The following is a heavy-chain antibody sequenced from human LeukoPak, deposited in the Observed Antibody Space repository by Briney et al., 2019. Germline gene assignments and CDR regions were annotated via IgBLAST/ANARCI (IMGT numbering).Heavy chain of an antibody. CDR2: INHSGST. CDR3: ARDRHTEYYYYMDV. CDR1: GGSFSGYY. J-gene: IGHJ6*03. Sequence: SETLSLTCAVYGGSFSGYYWSWIRQPPGKGLEWIGEINHSGSTNYNPSLKSRVTISVDTSKNQFSLKLSSVTAADTAVYYCARDRHTEYYYYMDVWGKGTTVTISS. D-gene: IGHD4-17*01. V-gene: IGHV4-34*01.